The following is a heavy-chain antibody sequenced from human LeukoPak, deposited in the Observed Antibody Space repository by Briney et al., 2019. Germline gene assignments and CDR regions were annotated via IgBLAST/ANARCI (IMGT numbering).Heavy chain of an antibody. J-gene: IGHJ4*02. V-gene: IGHV4-39*07. D-gene: IGHD3-3*01. CDR2: IYYSGST. CDR3: AREVVGGDFWSGYYSQGQLSGDY. CDR1: GGSISSSSYY. Sequence: SETLSLTCTVSGGSISSSSYYWGSIRQPPGTGPEWIGSIYYSGSTYYNPPLKSRVTISVDTSKNQFSLKLSSVTAADTAVYYCAREVVGGDFWSGYYSQGQLSGDYWGRGTLVTVS.